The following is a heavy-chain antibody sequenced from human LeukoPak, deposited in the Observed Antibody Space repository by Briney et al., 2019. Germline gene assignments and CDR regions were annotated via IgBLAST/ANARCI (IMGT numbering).Heavy chain of an antibody. CDR3: ARDLEMRADYSVVY. J-gene: IGHJ4*02. D-gene: IGHD4-11*01. CDR2: INPNSGGT. Sequence: ASVKVSCKASGYTFTGYYMHWVRQAPGQGLEWMGWINPNSGGTNYAQKFQGRVTMTRDTSISTAYMELSRLRSDDTAVYYCARDLEMRADYSVVYWGQGTLVTVSS. V-gene: IGHV1-2*02. CDR1: GYTFTGYY.